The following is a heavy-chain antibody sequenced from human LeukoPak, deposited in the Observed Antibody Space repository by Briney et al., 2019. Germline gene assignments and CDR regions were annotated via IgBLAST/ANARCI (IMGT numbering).Heavy chain of an antibody. V-gene: IGHV3-15*01. CDR2: IKSEGEGGTT. Sequence: GGSLRLSCTASGLTMSKAWMSWVRQGPGQGLEWVGRIKSEGEGGTTDYAAPVKGRFTISRDDSENRLYLQMNSLKTEDTAVCYCATDQPRYSGSYPFDYWGQGTLVTVSS. D-gene: IGHD1-26*01. CDR1: GLTMSKAW. J-gene: IGHJ4*02. CDR3: ATDQPRYSGSYPFDY.